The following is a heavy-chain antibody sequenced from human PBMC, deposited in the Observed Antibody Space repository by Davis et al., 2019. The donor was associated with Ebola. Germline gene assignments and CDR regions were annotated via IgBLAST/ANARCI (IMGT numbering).Heavy chain of an antibody. CDR1: GGSISSSSYY. Sequence: SETLSLTCTVSGGSISSSSYYWGWIRQPPGKGLEWIGNIYSSGSTYYNPSLKSRVTISVDPSKNQFSLKLSSVTAADTAVYYCARVLTTVTTGWFDPWGQGTLVTVSS. V-gene: IGHV4-39*07. J-gene: IGHJ5*02. D-gene: IGHD4-11*01. CDR2: IYSSGST. CDR3: ARVLTTVTTGWFDP.